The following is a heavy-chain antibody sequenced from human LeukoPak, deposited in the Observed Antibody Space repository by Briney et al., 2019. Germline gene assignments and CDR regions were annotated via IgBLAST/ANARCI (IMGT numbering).Heavy chain of an antibody. Sequence: GGSLRLSCAASGFTFSNYRMSWVRQAPGKGLEWVANINQDGSEKFYVDSVKGRLTVSRDNAKNSLDLQMNSLRAEDTAVYYCATVWGTKGDYWGQGTLVTVSS. CDR1: GFTFSNYR. J-gene: IGHJ4*02. V-gene: IGHV3-7*01. CDR2: INQDGSEK. CDR3: ATVWGTKGDY. D-gene: IGHD3-16*01.